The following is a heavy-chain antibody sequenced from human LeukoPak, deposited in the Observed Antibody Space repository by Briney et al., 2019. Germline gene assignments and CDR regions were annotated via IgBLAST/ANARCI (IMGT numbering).Heavy chain of an antibody. J-gene: IGHJ4*02. Sequence: PGGSLRFSCAASGLTFSSYGMSWVRQAPGKGLEWVSAISGSGSNTYYADSVKGRFTISRDDPHNTLYLQMNSLRAEDTAVYFCARGGVDYYGSGTYYLMYYFDYWGQGALVTVSS. CDR3: ARGGVDYYGSGTYYLMYYFDY. CDR2: ISGSGSNT. V-gene: IGHV3-23*01. CDR1: GLTFSSYG. D-gene: IGHD3-10*01.